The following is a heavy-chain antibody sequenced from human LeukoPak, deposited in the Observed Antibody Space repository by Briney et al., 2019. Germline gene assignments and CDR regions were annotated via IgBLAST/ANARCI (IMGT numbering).Heavy chain of an antibody. CDR2: IYTSGST. D-gene: IGHD5-24*01. CDR1: GGSISSRTYY. J-gene: IGHJ3*02. V-gene: IGHV4-61*02. CDR3: AREDAEQMDNSFDI. Sequence: PSETLSLTCTVSGGSISSRTYYWSWIRQPAGKGLEWIGRIYTSGSTNYNPSLKSRVTISVDTSKNQFSLKLSSVTAADTAVYYCAREDAEQMDNSFDIWGQGTMVTVSS.